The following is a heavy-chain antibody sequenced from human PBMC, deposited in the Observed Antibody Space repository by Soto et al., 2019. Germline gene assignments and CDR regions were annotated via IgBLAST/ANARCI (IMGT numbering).Heavy chain of an antibody. CDR1: GGSISSGDYY. CDR2: IYYSGST. CDR3: ARDAVRGPLYNWFDP. Sequence: SETLSLTCTVSGGSISSGDYYWSWIRQPPGKGLEWIGYIYYSGSTYYNPSLKSRVTISVDTSKNQFSLKLSSVTAADTAVYYCARDAVRGPLYNWFDPWGQGTLVTVSS. V-gene: IGHV4-30-4*01. D-gene: IGHD3-10*01. J-gene: IGHJ5*02.